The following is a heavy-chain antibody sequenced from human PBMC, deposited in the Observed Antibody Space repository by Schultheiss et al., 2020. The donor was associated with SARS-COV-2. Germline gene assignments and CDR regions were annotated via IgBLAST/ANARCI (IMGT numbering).Heavy chain of an antibody. CDR2: IYGSGTT. V-gene: IGHV3-53*01. Sequence: GGSLRLSCAASGFTVSSNYMSWVRQAPGKGLEWVSIIYGSGTTYYADSVKGRFTISRDNSKNMMYLQMNSLRAEDTAVYYCAREGNTFYFDYWGQGTLVTAPQ. J-gene: IGHJ4*02. CDR3: AREGNTFYFDY. CDR1: GFTVSSNY. D-gene: IGHD4-23*01.